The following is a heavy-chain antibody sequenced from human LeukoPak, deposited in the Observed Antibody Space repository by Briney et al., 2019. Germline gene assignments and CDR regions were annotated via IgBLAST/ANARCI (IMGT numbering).Heavy chain of an antibody. V-gene: IGHV4-34*01. CDR1: GGSFSGYY. J-gene: IGHJ5*02. Sequence: SETLSLTCAVYGGSFSGYYWSWIRQPPGKGLEWIGEINHSGSTNYNPSLKSRVTISVDTSKNQFSLKLSSVTAADTAVYYCAREGLLTGRHPSDPRGQGTLVTVSP. D-gene: IGHD3-9*01. CDR3: AREGLLTGRHPSDP. CDR2: INHSGST.